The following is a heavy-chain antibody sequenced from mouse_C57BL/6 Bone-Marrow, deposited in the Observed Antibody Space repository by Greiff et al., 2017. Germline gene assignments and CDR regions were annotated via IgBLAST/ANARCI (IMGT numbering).Heavy chain of an antibody. CDR1: GFSLTSYG. Sequence: QVQLQQSGPGLVQPSQSLSITCTVSGFSLTSYGVHWVRQSPGKGLEWLGVIWSGGSTDYNAAFISRLSISKDNSKSQVFFKMNSLQADDTAIYDCARNEKGSGSWYFDVWGTGTTVTVSS. D-gene: IGHD1-3*01. CDR2: IWSGGST. V-gene: IGHV2-2*01. J-gene: IGHJ1*03. CDR3: ARNEKGSGSWYFDV.